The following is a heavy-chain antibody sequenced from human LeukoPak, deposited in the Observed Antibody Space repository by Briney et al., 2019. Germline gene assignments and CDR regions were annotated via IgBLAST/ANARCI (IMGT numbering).Heavy chain of an antibody. J-gene: IGHJ4*02. CDR2: IYPGDSET. CDR1: GYSFTSYW. V-gene: IGHV5-51*01. D-gene: IGHD3-16*01. Sequence: GESLKISCKGSGYSFTSYWIGWVRQMPGKGLEWMAIIYPGDSETRYSPSFQGQVTISADKSTSTAYLQWSSLKASDTAMYYCARWGYDDYVWGSYSPYYFDYWGQGTLVTVSS. CDR3: ARWGYDDYVWGSYSPYYFDY.